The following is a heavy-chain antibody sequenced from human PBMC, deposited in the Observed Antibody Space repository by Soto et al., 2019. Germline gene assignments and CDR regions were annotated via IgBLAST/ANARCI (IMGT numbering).Heavy chain of an antibody. J-gene: IGHJ6*02. Sequence: GGSLRLSCAAYGFSFSSYAMSWVRQAPGKGLEWVSATSGSGGSTYYADSVKGRFTISRDNSKNTLYLQMNSLRAEDTAVYYCAKAEGTYYYGMDVWGQGTTVTVSS. CDR2: TSGSGGST. CDR3: AKAEGTYYYGMDV. D-gene: IGHD1-1*01. V-gene: IGHV3-23*01. CDR1: GFSFSSYA.